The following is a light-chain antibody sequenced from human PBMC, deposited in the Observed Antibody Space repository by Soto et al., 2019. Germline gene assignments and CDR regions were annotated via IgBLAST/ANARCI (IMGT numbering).Light chain of an antibody. CDR1: QGISSY. CDR2: AAS. Sequence: AIRMTQSPSSLSASTGDRVTITCRASQGISSYLAWYQQKPGKAPKLLLYAASTLQSGVPSRFSGSGSGTDFTLAIGCLQSEDFPTYYCQQYYTYSTFGQGTKVEIK. V-gene: IGKV1-8*01. CDR3: QQYYTYST. J-gene: IGKJ1*01.